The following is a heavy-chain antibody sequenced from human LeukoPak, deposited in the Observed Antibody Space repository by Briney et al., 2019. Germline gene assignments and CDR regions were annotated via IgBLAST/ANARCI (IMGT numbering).Heavy chain of an antibody. Sequence: SVEVSCKASGGTFSSYAISWVRQAPGQGLEWMGGIIPIFGTANYAQKFQGRVTITTDESTSTAYMELSSLRSEGTAVYYCASGGIAARPDYYYHYMDVWGKGTTVTVSS. D-gene: IGHD6-6*01. CDR2: IIPIFGTA. J-gene: IGHJ6*03. CDR3: ASGGIAARPDYYYHYMDV. CDR1: GGTFSSYA. V-gene: IGHV1-69*05.